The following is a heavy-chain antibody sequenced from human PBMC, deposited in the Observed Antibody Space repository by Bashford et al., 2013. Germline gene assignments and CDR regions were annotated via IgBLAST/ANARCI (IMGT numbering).Heavy chain of an antibody. D-gene: IGHD3-3*01. J-gene: IGHJ6*02. V-gene: IGHV3-15*01. CDR3: ARAEPYYDFWSGYYSGFVDV. Sequence: GSLRLSCAASGFTFSSYAMSWVRQAPGKGLEWVGRIKSKTDGGTTDYAAPVKGRFTISRDDSKNTLYLQMNSLKTEDTAVYYCARAEPYYDFWSGYYSGFVDVWGQGTTVTVSS. CDR2: IKSKTDGGTT. CDR1: GFTFSSYA.